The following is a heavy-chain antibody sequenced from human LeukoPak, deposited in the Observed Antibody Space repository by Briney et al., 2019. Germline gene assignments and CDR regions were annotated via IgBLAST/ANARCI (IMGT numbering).Heavy chain of an antibody. V-gene: IGHV3-53*01. CDR3: ARRAGAYSHPYDY. CDR2: IYSGST. J-gene: IGHJ4*02. Sequence: GGSLRLSCTVSGFTVSSKSMSWVRQAPGKGLEWVSFIYSGSTHYSDSVKGRFTISRDNSKNTLYLQMNSLRAEDTAVYYCARRAGAYSHPYDYWGQGTLVTVSS. CDR1: GFTVSSKS. D-gene: IGHD4/OR15-4a*01.